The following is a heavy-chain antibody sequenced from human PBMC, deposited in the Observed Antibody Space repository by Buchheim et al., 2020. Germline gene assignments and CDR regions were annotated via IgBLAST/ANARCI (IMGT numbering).Heavy chain of an antibody. D-gene: IGHD6-6*01. CDR3: AREVKGAARYFDY. J-gene: IGHJ4*02. CDR2: ISTGSSST. V-gene: IGHV3-11*05. Sequence: QIQLVESGGDWVNPGGSLRLSCAASGFTFSDYYMSWIRQAPGKGLEWVSYISTGSSSTNYADSVKGRFIISRDHATNSLYLQMNSLRAVDTAVYFCAREVKGAARYFDYWGQGTL. CDR1: GFTFSDYY.